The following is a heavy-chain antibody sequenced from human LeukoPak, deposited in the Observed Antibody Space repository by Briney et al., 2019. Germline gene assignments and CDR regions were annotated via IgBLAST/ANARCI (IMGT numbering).Heavy chain of an antibody. CDR1: GGSFSGYY. CDR2: INHSGST. CDR3: ARWSQYYYDSSGYYVFDY. V-gene: IGHV4-34*01. Sequence: SETLSLTCTVSGGSFSGYYWSWIRQPPGKGLEWIGEINHSGSTNYNPSLKSRVTISVDTSKNQFSLKLSSVTAADTAVYYCARWSQYYYDSSGYYVFDYWGQGTLVTVSS. J-gene: IGHJ4*02. D-gene: IGHD3-22*01.